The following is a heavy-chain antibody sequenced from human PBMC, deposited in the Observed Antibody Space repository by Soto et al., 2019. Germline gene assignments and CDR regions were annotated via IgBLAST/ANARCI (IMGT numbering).Heavy chain of an antibody. CDR1: GGSISSYY. J-gene: IGHJ5*02. CDR3: ARHYDFWSGYYLNWFAP. D-gene: IGHD3-3*01. Sequence: PSETLSLTRTVSGGSISSYYWSWIRQPPGKGLEWIGYIYYSGSTNYNPSLKSRVTISVDTSKNQFSLKLSSVTAADTAVYYCARHYDFWSGYYLNWFAPWGQGTLVTVSS. V-gene: IGHV4-59*01. CDR2: IYYSGST.